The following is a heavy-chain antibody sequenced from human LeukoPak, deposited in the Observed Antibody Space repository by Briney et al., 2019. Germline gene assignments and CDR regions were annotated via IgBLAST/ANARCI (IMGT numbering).Heavy chain of an antibody. CDR2: INHSGST. Sequence: PSETLSLTCAVYGGSFSGYYWSWIRQPPGKGLEWIGEINHSGSTNYNPSLKSRVTISVDTSKNQFSLKLSSVTAPDTAVYYCARDRRYCSSTSCSLYYFDYWGQGTLVTVSS. J-gene: IGHJ4*02. V-gene: IGHV4-34*01. CDR1: GGSFSGYY. CDR3: ARDRRYCSSTSCSLYYFDY. D-gene: IGHD2-2*01.